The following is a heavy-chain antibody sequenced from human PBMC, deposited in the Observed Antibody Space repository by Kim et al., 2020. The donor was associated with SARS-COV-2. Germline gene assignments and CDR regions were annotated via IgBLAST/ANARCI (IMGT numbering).Heavy chain of an antibody. CDR1: GFTFSDHY. D-gene: IGHD1-26*01. Sequence: GGSLRLSCAASGFTFSDHYMDWVRQAPGKGLEWVGRTRNKADSYTTEYAASVKGRFTISRDDSKNSLYLQMNSLKTEDTAVYYCATPGTYYGPLDYWGQGTLVTVSS. CDR3: ATPGTYYGPLDY. CDR2: TRNKADSYTT. V-gene: IGHV3-72*01. J-gene: IGHJ4*02.